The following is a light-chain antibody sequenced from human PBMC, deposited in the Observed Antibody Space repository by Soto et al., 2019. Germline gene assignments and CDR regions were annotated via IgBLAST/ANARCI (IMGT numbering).Light chain of an antibody. CDR1: QSISSW. Sequence: DIQMTQSPSTLSASVGDRVTITCRASQSISSWLAWYQQKPGKAPKLLIYQASSLKSGFPSRFSGSGSATEFTLTISSLQPDDFATYYCEDYSSSSGLTFGGGTKVDIK. CDR3: EDYSSSSGLT. J-gene: IGKJ4*01. CDR2: QAS. V-gene: IGKV1-5*03.